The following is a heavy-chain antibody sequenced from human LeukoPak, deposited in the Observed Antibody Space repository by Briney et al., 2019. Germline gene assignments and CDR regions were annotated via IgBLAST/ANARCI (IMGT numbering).Heavy chain of an antibody. CDR2: IIPIFGTA. D-gene: IGHD1-26*01. V-gene: IGHV1-69*13. J-gene: IGHJ6*03. Sequence: SVKVSCKASGGTFSSYAIGWVRQAPGQGLEWMGGIIPIFGTANYAQKFQGRVTITADESTSTAYMELSSLRSEDTAVYYCARSGAQERDYYYYYMDVWGKGTTVTISS. CDR1: GGTFSSYA. CDR3: ARSGAQERDYYYYYMDV.